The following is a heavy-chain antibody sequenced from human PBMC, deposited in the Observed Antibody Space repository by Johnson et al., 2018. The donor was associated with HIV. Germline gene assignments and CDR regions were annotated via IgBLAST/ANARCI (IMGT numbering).Heavy chain of an antibody. CDR3: AKVYSSGWFFDI. D-gene: IGHD6-19*01. CDR1: ELTSSNYA. CDR2: ISASGRYI. J-gene: IGHJ3*02. V-gene: IGHV3-23*04. Sequence: VQLVESGGGLVQPGGSLRLSCVASELTSSNYAISWVRQAPGQGLEWVSAISASGRYIYYGDSVKVRFTISRDNSKNTLYLQMNSLRAEDTAVYYCAKVYSSGWFFDIWGQGTMVTVSS.